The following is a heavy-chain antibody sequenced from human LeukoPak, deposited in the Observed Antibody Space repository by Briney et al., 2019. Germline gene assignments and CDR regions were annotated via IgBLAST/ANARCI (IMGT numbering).Heavy chain of an antibody. Sequence: SETLSLTCTVSGGSISSSSYYWGWIRQPPGKGLEWIGSIYYSGSTYYNPSPKSRVTISVDTSKNQFSLKLSSVTAADTAVYYCARDKQAAAGTEEWGQGTLVTVSS. CDR3: ARDKQAAAGTEE. D-gene: IGHD6-13*01. V-gene: IGHV4-39*07. CDR2: IYYSGST. J-gene: IGHJ4*02. CDR1: GGSISSSSYY.